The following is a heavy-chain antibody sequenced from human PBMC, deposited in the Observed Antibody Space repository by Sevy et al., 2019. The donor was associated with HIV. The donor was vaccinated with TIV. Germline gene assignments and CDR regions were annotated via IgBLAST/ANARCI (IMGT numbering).Heavy chain of an antibody. V-gene: IGHV3-53*01. D-gene: IGHD3-22*01. CDR3: ARDRVTYYYDSSGYYTSGYGMDV. J-gene: IGHJ6*02. CDR1: GFTVSDNH. Sequence: GGSLRLSCAASGFTVSDNHMNWVRQAPGKGLEWVSVIYSSDRTDYADSMKGRFNDSRDKSKNTLYLQMNSQRTEDTAVYYCARDRVTYYYDSSGYYTSGYGMDVWGQGTTVTVSS. CDR2: IYSSDRT.